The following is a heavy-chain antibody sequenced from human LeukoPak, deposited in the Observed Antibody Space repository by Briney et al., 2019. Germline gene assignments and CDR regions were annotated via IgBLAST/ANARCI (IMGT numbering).Heavy chain of an antibody. CDR2: ISSNGGST. J-gene: IGHJ4*02. Sequence: GFLRLSCSASGFTFSSYAMHWVRQAPGKGLEYVSAISSNGGSTYYADSVKGRFTISRDNSKNTLYLQMSSLRAEDTAVYYCVKDSDYGDYEMDYWGQGTLVTVSS. V-gene: IGHV3-64D*06. CDR3: VKDSDYGDYEMDY. D-gene: IGHD4-17*01. CDR1: GFTFSSYA.